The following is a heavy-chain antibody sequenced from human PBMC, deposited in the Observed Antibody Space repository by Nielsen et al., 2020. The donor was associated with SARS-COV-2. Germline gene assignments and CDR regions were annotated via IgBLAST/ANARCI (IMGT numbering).Heavy chain of an antibody. CDR1: GGSISSSSYY. CDR2: IYYSGST. CDR3: ARERDYDYVWGSYRPHYGMDV. J-gene: IGHJ6*02. V-gene: IGHV4-39*07. D-gene: IGHD3-16*02. Sequence: SETLSLTCTVSGGSISSSSYYWGWIRQPPGKGLEWIGSIYYSGSTYYNPSLKSRVTISVDTSKNQFSLKLSSVTAADTAVYYCARERDYDYVWGSYRPHYGMDVWGQGTTVTVSS.